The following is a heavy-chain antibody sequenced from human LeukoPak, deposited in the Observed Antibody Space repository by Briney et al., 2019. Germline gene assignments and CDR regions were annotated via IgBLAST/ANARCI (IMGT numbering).Heavy chain of an antibody. J-gene: IGHJ4*02. CDR1: GYTFTSYA. CDR3: ARESEIIFGAVIVKDY. CDR2: INTNTGNP. D-gene: IGHD3-16*02. V-gene: IGHV7-4-1*02. Sequence: GASVKVSCKASGYTFTSYAMNWVRQAPGQGLEWMGWINTNTGNPTYAQGFTGRFVFSLDTSVSTAYLQISSLKTEDTAVYYCARESEIIFGAVIVKDYWGQGTLVTVSS.